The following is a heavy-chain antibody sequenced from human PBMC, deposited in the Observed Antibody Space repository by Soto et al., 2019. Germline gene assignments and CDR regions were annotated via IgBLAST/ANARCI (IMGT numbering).Heavy chain of an antibody. J-gene: IGHJ4*02. V-gene: IGHV4-31*03. Sequence: PSETLSLTCTVSGGSMSSGGYYWSWIRQHPGKGLEWIGYIYYSGSTYYNPSLKSRVTISVDTSKNQFSLKLSSVTAADTAVYYCATWPETGYYFDYWGQGTLVTVSS. CDR1: GGSMSSGGYY. CDR3: ATWPETGYYFDY. CDR2: IYYSGST.